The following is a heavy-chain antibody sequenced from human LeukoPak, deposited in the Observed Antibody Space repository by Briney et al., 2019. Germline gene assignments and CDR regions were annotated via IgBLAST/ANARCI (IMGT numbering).Heavy chain of an antibody. CDR3: AKGPGGNSYYYYYMDV. J-gene: IGHJ6*03. V-gene: IGHV1-69*01. CDR2: TIPIFATP. Sequence: SVKVSCKASGGTFSSYAISWVRQAPGQGLEWMGGTIPIFATPNYAQKFQGRVTITADESTSTAYMELSSLRSEDTAVYYCAKGPGGNSYYYYYMDVWGKGTTVTVSS. CDR1: GGTFSSYA. D-gene: IGHD4-23*01.